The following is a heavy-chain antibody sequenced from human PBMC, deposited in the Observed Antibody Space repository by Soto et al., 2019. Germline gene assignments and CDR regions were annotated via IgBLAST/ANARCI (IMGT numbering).Heavy chain of an antibody. Sequence: PGGSLRLSCAASGFTFSSSEMNWVRQAPGKGLEWISYITSSGSTIYYADSVKGRFTISRDNAKNSLYLQMNSLRAEDMAVYYCASSTVMDNWGQGTLVTVSS. J-gene: IGHJ4*02. V-gene: IGHV3-48*03. CDR1: GFTFSSSE. D-gene: IGHD5-18*01. CDR3: ASSTVMDN. CDR2: ITSSGSTI.